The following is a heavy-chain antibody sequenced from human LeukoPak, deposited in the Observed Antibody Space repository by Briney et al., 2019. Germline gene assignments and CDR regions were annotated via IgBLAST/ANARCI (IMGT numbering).Heavy chain of an antibody. CDR2: IYYSGST. J-gene: IGHJ4*02. V-gene: IGHV4-39*07. D-gene: IGHD3-22*01. CDR3: ARGDSSGHPAFDY. CDR1: GGSISSSSYY. Sequence: SETLSLTCTVSGGSISSSSYYWGWIRQPPGKGLEWIGSIYYSGSTYYNPSLKSRVTISVDTSKNQFSLKLTSVTAADTAVYYCARGDSSGHPAFDYWGQGTLVTVSS.